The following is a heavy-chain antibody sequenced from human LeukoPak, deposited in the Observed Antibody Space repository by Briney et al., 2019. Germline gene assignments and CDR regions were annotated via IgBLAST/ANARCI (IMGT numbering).Heavy chain of an antibody. CDR1: GGSISSYY. Sequence: SETLSLTCTVSGGSISSYYWSWIRQPAGKGLEWIGRIYTSGSTNYNPSLKSRVTMSVDTSKNQFSLKLSSVTAADTAVYYCARDGYMVRANWFDPWGRGTLVTVSS. D-gene: IGHD3-10*01. J-gene: IGHJ5*02. CDR3: ARDGYMVRANWFDP. V-gene: IGHV4-4*07. CDR2: IYTSGST.